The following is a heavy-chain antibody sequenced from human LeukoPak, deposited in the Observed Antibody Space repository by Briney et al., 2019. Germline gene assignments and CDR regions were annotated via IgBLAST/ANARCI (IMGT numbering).Heavy chain of an antibody. Sequence: GGSLRLSCAASGFTFTNYAMSWVRQAPGKGLEWVSAITYSGADTYCADSVKGRFTISRDSPKSTLYLQMSSLRADDTAVYYCAKADYGDYAFDYWGQGTLVTVSS. CDR1: GFTFTNYA. V-gene: IGHV3-23*01. CDR3: AKADYGDYAFDY. J-gene: IGHJ4*02. CDR2: ITYSGADT. D-gene: IGHD4-17*01.